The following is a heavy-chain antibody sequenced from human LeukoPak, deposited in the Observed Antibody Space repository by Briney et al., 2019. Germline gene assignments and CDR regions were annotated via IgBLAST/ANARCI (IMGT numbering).Heavy chain of an antibody. J-gene: IGHJ4*02. CDR3: ARDPRGYSGYDPYYFDY. V-gene: IGHV3-21*01. D-gene: IGHD5-12*01. CDR1: GFTFSSYS. Sequence: GGSLRLSCAASGFTFSSYSMNWVCQAPGKGLEWVSSISSSSSYIYYADSVKGRFTISRDNAKNSLYLQMNSLRAEDTAVYYCARDPRGYSGYDPYYFDYWGQGTLVTVSS. CDR2: ISSSSSYI.